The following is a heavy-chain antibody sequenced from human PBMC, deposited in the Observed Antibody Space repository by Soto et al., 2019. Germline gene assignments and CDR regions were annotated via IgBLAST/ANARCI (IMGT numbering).Heavy chain of an antibody. CDR2: IIPIFGAA. CDR3: ARATPSTVTQFDP. D-gene: IGHD4-17*01. Sequence: QVQLVQSGAEVKKPGSSVKVSCTASGGTLNNYPITWVRQAPGQGLEWMGGIIPIFGAAKYAQKFQGRVTVTADASTRTAYMELSSLTSEDTAVYYCARATPSTVTQFDPWGQGTLVTVSS. CDR1: GGTLNNYP. V-gene: IGHV1-69*12. J-gene: IGHJ5*02.